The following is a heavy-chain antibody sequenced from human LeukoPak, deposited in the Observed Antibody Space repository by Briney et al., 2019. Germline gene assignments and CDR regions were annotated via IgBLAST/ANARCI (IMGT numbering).Heavy chain of an antibody. J-gene: IGHJ4*02. CDR3: ARRLRYCNSNRCYALFDH. CDR1: GFSLSSSGVG. Sequence: SGPTLVNPTQTLTLTCTFSGFSLSSSGVGVGWIRQPPGEALEWLAFIYWNDDKGYSPSLKSRLTITKDTSKNQVVLTLTNMDPVDTATYYCARRLRYCNSNRCYALFDHWGQGTLVTVSS. CDR2: IYWNDDK. V-gene: IGHV2-5*01. D-gene: IGHD2-2*01.